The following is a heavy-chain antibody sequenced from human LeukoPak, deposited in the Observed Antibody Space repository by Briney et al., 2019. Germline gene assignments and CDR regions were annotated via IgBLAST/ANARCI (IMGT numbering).Heavy chain of an antibody. CDR1: GYSFTSYW. CDR2: IDPSDSYT. Sequence: GESLKISCKGSGYSFTSYWISWVRQMPGKGLEWMGRIDPSDSYTNYSPSFQGHVTISADKSISTAYVQWSSLKAPDTAMYYCFTSAGTEPYFDYWGQGTLVTVSS. CDR3: FTSAGTEPYFDY. J-gene: IGHJ4*02. V-gene: IGHV5-10-1*01. D-gene: IGHD1-1*01.